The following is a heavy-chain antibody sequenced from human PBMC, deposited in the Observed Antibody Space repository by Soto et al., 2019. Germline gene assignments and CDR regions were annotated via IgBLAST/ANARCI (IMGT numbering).Heavy chain of an antibody. V-gene: IGHV3-66*01. CDR2: IYSGGST. D-gene: IGHD1-26*01. CDR3: AKVGPNSGSYYSLDY. J-gene: IGHJ4*02. Sequence: PGGSLRLSCAASGFTVSSNYMSWVRQAPGKGLEWVSVIYSGGSTYYADSVKGRFTISRDNSKNTLYLQMNSLRAEDTAVYYCAKVGPNSGSYYSLDYWGQGTLVTVSS. CDR1: GFTVSSNY.